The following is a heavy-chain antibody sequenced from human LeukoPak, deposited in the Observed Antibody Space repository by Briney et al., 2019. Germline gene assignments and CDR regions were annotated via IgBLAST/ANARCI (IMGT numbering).Heavy chain of an antibody. D-gene: IGHD6-13*01. V-gene: IGHV4-4*09. CDR1: GGSISSYY. Sequence: SETLSLTCTVSGGSISSYYWSWIRQPPGKGLEWIGYIYTSGSTNYNPSLKSRVTISVDTSKNQFSLKLSSVTAADTAVYYCARGQYSSSWYEIFPLPYYYYYMDVWGKGTTVTVSS. CDR3: ARGQYSSSWYEIFPLPYYYYYMDV. CDR2: IYTSGST. J-gene: IGHJ6*03.